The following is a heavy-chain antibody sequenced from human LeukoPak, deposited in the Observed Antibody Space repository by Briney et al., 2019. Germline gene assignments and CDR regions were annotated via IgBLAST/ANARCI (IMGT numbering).Heavy chain of an antibody. Sequence: GGSLRLSCVASGFTFTTYAMNWVRQAPGKGLEWVANIKQDGSEKYYVDSVKGRFTISRDNAKNSLYLQMNSLRAEDTAVYYCASSLRSSGWTDYWGQGTLVTVSS. CDR2: IKQDGSEK. D-gene: IGHD6-19*01. V-gene: IGHV3-7*01. J-gene: IGHJ4*02. CDR1: GFTFTTYA. CDR3: ASSLRSSGWTDY.